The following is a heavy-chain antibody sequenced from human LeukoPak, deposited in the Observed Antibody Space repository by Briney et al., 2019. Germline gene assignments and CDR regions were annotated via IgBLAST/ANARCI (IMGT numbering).Heavy chain of an antibody. CDR1: GYSFTSYW. Sequence: GESLKISCKGSGYSFTSYWIVWLRQMPGKGLKWMRIIYPCDSATRYSPSFQGQVTISTDKSVSTAYLQWSSLKASDTAMYYCARTLAAAGTRFTDYWGQGTLVTVSS. D-gene: IGHD6-13*01. J-gene: IGHJ4*02. V-gene: IGHV5-51*01. CDR2: IYPCDSAT. CDR3: ARTLAAAGTRFTDY.